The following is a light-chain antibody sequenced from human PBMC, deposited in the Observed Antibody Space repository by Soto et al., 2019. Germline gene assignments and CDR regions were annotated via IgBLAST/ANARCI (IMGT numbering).Light chain of an antibody. CDR3: CTYAGSNTFV. J-gene: IGLJ2*01. V-gene: IGLV2-23*02. CDR1: SSDVGSYNV. CDR2: EVS. Sequence: QSVLTQSASVSGSPGQSITISCSGTSSDVGSYNVVSWYQKYPGKAPKLMIYEVSKRPSGVSNRFSGSKSGNTASLTISGLQAEDEADYYCCTYAGSNTFVFGGGTQLTVL.